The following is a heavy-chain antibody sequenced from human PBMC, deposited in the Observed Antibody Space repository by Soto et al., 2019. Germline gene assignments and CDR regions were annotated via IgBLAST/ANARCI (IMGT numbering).Heavy chain of an antibody. V-gene: IGHV3-23*01. D-gene: IGHD6-19*01. CDR1: GFTFSSYA. CDR3: AKDKVGYSSGWYGWFDP. CDR2: ISGSGGST. J-gene: IGHJ5*02. Sequence: GGSLILSCAASGFTFSSYALSWVRQAPGKGLEWVSAISGSGGSTYYADSVKGRFTISRDNSKNTLYLQMNSLRAEDTAVYYCAKDKVGYSSGWYGWFDPWGQGTLVTVSS.